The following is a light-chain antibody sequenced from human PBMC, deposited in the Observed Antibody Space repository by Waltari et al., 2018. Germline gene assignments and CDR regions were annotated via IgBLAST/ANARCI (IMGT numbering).Light chain of an antibody. CDR1: QSVNSD. CDR2: GAS. V-gene: IGKV3-15*01. Sequence: EIVMTQSPATLSLSPGERATLSCRTSQSVNSDLAWYQQKPGQAPGLLIYGASTRATGVPLRFSGSGSGAEFTLTISSLQSEDLAIYHCQQYNKWPPTFGGGTKVEIK. J-gene: IGKJ4*01. CDR3: QQYNKWPPT.